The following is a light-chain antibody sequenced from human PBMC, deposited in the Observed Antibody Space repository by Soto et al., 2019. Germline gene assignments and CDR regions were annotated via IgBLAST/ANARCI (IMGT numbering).Light chain of an antibody. J-gene: IGKJ5*01. CDR2: GAS. CDR1: QSVSNNY. CDR3: QQYGSSPPIT. V-gene: IGKV3-20*01. Sequence: EIVLTQSPGTLSFSPGERATLSCRASQSVSNNYLAWYQQRPGQAPRLFIYGASNRATGIPDRFSGSGSGTDFALTISRLEPEDFAVYYCQQYGSSPPITFVQGTRLESK.